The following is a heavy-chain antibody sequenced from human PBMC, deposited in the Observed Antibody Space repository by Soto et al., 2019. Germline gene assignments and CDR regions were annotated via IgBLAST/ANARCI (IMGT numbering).Heavy chain of an antibody. Sequence: EVQLVESGGGLVQPGGSLRLSCSASGFTFSSFAMHWVRQAPGKALEYVSGIVSNGVGTYYADSVKGRFTISRDNSKDALYLQMSSLRPEDTAVYYCVSPRSTVIIPPSWGQGTLVTVSS. D-gene: IGHD4-17*01. CDR2: IVSNGVGT. J-gene: IGHJ4*02. CDR1: GFTFSSFA. CDR3: VSPRSTVIIPPS. V-gene: IGHV3-64D*06.